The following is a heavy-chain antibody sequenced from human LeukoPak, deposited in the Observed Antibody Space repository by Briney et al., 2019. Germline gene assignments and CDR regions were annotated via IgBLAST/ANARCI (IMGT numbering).Heavy chain of an antibody. V-gene: IGHV3-7*01. CDR2: INQDGSER. Sequence: TGGSLRLSCAASGFTFSSSWMDWVRQAPGKGLECVANINQDGSERNFVDSVKGRFTISRDNAKNSLYLQMNSLRTEDTAVYYCSRSLNYWGQGSLVTVSS. CDR3: SRSLNY. J-gene: IGHJ4*02. CDR1: GFTFSSSW.